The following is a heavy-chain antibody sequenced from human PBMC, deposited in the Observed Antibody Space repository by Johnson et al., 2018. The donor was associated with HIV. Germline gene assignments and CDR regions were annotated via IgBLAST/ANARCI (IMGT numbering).Heavy chain of an antibody. D-gene: IGHD6-19*01. J-gene: IGHJ3*02. V-gene: IGHV3-23*04. CDR1: GFTFSSYA. CDR3: AKDQAVAGRGLVAFDI. Sequence: VQLVESGGGLVQPGGSLRLSCAASGFTFSSYAVSWVRQAPGKGLEWVSGASGSGGTTYYADSVKGRFTISRDNARDTLYLQMHRLRAEDTAVYYCAKDQAVAGRGLVAFDIWGHGTMVTVSS. CDR2: ASGSGGTT.